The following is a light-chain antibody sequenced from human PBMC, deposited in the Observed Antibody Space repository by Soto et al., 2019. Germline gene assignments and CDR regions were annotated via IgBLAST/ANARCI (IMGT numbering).Light chain of an antibody. V-gene: IGKV1-12*01. CDR1: QGVSTW. J-gene: IGKJ5*01. Sequence: DIQMTQSPSSVSASAGDRVTITCRASQGVSTWLDWYQQKPGKAPNLLIYTASSLQSGVPSRFSGSGSGTDFTLTINGLQPEDFATYYCQQAASFPITFGQGTRLEIK. CDR2: TAS. CDR3: QQAASFPIT.